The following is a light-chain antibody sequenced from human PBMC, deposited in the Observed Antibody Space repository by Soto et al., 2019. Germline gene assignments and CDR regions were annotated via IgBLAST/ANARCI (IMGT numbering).Light chain of an antibody. CDR2: DAS. V-gene: IGKV1-39*01. CDR1: QSISSS. J-gene: IGKJ2*01. CDR3: QQSYSSPQMYT. Sequence: DIQMTQSPSSLSASVGDRVTITCRASQSISSSLNWYQQKPGKAPDLLIYDASNLQSGVPSRFSGSGSGTDFTLTISSLQPEDFATYYCQQSYSSPQMYTFGQGTKLEIK.